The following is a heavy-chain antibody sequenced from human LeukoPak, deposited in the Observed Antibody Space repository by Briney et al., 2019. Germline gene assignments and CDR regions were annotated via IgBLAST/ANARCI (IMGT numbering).Heavy chain of an antibody. D-gene: IGHD3-22*01. CDR3: AREGSYYYDSGSSFDAFDI. V-gene: IGHV1-46*01. Sequence: ASVKVSCKASGYTFTNYYMHWVRQAPGQGLEWMGIINPSGGSTSYAQKFQGRLTMTRDTSTSTVYMELSSLRSEDTAVYYCAREGSYYYDSGSSFDAFDIWGQGTMVTVSS. CDR1: GYTFTNYY. J-gene: IGHJ3*02. CDR2: INPSGGST.